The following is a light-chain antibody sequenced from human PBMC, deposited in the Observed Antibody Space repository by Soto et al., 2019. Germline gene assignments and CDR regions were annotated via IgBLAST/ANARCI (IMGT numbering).Light chain of an antibody. V-gene: IGKV3-20*01. Sequence: SVLTMTPSTPSFAPWERATLSFRASQSVSSSYLGWYQQKPGQAPRLLMYGASSRATGIPERFSGSGSGTDFTLTISRLEPEDFAVYYCQQYGSSPRTFGQGTKVDIK. CDR3: QQYGSSPRT. CDR2: GAS. J-gene: IGKJ1*01. CDR1: QSVSSSY.